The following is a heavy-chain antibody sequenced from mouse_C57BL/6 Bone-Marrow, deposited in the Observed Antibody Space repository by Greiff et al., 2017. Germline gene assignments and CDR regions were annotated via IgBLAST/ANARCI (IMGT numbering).Heavy chain of an antibody. D-gene: IGHD2-3*01. CDR3: TTDGWGFAY. Sequence: EVQLQQSGAELVRPGASVKLSCTASGFNIKDDYMHWVKQRPEQGLEWIGWIDPENGDTEYAAKFQGKATITADTSSNTAYLQLSSLTAEDTAFYYCTTDGWGFAYWGQGTLVTVSA. CDR2: IDPENGDT. CDR1: GFNIKDDY. V-gene: IGHV14-4*01. J-gene: IGHJ3*01.